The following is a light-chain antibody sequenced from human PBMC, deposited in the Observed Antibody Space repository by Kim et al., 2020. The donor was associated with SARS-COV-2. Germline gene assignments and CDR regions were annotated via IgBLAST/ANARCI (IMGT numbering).Light chain of an antibody. V-gene: IGLV3-21*03. J-gene: IGLJ1*01. Sequence: APGKTARITCGGTNIGSKSVNWYQRRPGQAPVVVIYDDSDRPSGITERFSGSNSGNTATLTISRVEAEDEADYYCHVWDRSSDLYVFGTGTKVTVL. CDR1: NIGSKS. CDR2: DDS. CDR3: HVWDRSSDLYV.